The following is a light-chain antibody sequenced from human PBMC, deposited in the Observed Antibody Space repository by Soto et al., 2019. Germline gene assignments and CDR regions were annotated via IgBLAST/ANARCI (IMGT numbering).Light chain of an antibody. CDR1: SSDVGGYNY. V-gene: IGLV2-8*01. Sequence: QSALTQPPSASGFPGRSVTISCIGTSSDVGGYNYVSWYQQHPGKAPKLMIYEVSKRPSGVPDRFSGSKSGNTASLTVSGLQAEDEADYYCSSYAASNNLGVFGGGTKVTVL. CDR3: SSYAASNNLGV. J-gene: IGLJ2*01. CDR2: EVS.